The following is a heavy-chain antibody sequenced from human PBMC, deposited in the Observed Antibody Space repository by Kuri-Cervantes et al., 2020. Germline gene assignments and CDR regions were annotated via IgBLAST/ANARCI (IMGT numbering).Heavy chain of an antibody. Sequence: ESLKISCTVSGGSISSSSYYWGWIRQPPGKGPEWIGSIYYSGSTYYNPSLKSRVTISVDTSKNQFSLKLSSVTAADTAVYYCARLAYYYGSGSYSRYFDYWGQGTLVTVSS. J-gene: IGHJ4*02. CDR2: IYYSGST. V-gene: IGHV4-39*01. CDR3: ARLAYYYGSGSYSRYFDY. CDR1: GGSISSSSYY. D-gene: IGHD3-10*01.